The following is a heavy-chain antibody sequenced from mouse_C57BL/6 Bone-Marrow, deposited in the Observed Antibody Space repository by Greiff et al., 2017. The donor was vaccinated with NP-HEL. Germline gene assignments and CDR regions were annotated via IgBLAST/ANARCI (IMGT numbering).Heavy chain of an antibody. V-gene: IGHV1-54*01. J-gene: IGHJ2*01. Sequence: VQLQQSGAELVRPGTSVKVSCKASGYAFTNYLIEWVKQRPGQGLEWIGVINPGSGGTNYNEKFKGKATLTADKSSSTAYMQLSSLTSEGSAVYFCASKRGAPLDYWGKGTTLTVSS. CDR1: GYAFTNYL. CDR3: ASKRGAPLDY. CDR2: INPGSGGT.